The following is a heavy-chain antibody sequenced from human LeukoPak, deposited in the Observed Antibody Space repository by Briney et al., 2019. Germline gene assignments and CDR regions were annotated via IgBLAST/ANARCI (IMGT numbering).Heavy chain of an antibody. CDR3: VRHSGTYYIGTFDI. CDR1: GYSFTSYW. J-gene: IGHJ3*02. Sequence: GESLKISCKGSGYSFTSYWNGWVRQMPGKGLEWLGIFYPGDSDTRYSPSFQGQVTISVDKSISTAYLQWSSLKASDTAMYYCVRHSGTYYIGTFDIWGQGTMVTVSS. V-gene: IGHV5-51*01. D-gene: IGHD1-26*01. CDR2: FYPGDSDT.